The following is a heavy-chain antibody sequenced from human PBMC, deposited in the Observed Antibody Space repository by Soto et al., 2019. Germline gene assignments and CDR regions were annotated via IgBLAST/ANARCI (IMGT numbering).Heavy chain of an antibody. V-gene: IGHV3-7*01. CDR2: IKQDGSEK. CDR3: ARPPNSNYAPSAY. D-gene: IGHD4-4*01. CDR1: GFTFNTYW. J-gene: IGHJ4*02. Sequence: GASLKISCAASGFTFNTYWMSWVRQAPGKGLEWVANIKQDGSEKYYVDSVKGRITISRDNAKNSLYLQMNSLRAEDTAVYYCARPPNSNYAPSAYWGQGTLVTVSS.